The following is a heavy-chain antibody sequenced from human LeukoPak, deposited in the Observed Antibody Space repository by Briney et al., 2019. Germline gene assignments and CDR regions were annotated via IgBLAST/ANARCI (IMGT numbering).Heavy chain of an antibody. D-gene: IGHD3-22*01. V-gene: IGHV1-2*02. J-gene: IGHJ4*02. CDR2: INPSSGGT. Sequence: ASVKVSCKASGYTFTGYYMHWVRQAPGQGLEWMGWINPSSGGTNYAQKFQGRVTMTRDTSISTAYMELSRLRSDDTAVYYCAILGRRITMIVADYWGQGTLVTVSS. CDR3: AILGRRITMIVADY. CDR1: GYTFTGYY.